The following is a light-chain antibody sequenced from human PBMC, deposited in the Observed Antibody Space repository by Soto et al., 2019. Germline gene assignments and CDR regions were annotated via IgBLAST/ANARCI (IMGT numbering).Light chain of an antibody. CDR1: QSISSY. J-gene: IGKJ5*01. CDR3: LQLMSYPIT. V-gene: IGKV1-39*01. Sequence: DIQMTQSPSSLSASVGDRVTITCRASQSISSYLNWYQQKPGKAPKLLIYAASSLQSGVPSRFSGSGSRTDFTLTISSLQPEDFATYYCLQLMSYPITFGQGTRLEIK. CDR2: AAS.